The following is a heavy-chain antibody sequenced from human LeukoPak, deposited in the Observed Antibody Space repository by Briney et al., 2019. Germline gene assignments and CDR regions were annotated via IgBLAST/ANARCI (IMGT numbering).Heavy chain of an antibody. D-gene: IGHD3-10*01. V-gene: IGHV3-23*01. J-gene: IGHJ6*02. CDR2: ISCSGDHT. CDR3: AERVTMVRGVLGGGMDV. CDR1: GFTFSSYA. Sequence: GGSLRLSCAASGFTFSSYAMTWVRQAPGRGLEWVSAISCSGDHTFYADSVQGRFTISRDNSRNTLYLQMNSLRVDDTAVYYCAERVTMVRGVLGGGMDVWGQGTTVTVSS.